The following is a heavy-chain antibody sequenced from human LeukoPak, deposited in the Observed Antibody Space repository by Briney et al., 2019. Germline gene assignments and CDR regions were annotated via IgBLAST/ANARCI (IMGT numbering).Heavy chain of an antibody. V-gene: IGHV3-23*01. Sequence: GGSLRLSCAATGFTFGGYAMSWVRQTPGEGLQWVSTISGDSAYTYYADSVKGRFTISRDNSKNTLYLQMNSLRAEDTAVYYCANGYNWNDDDPKKFDYWGQGTLVTVSS. D-gene: IGHD1-20*01. CDR1: GFTFGGYA. CDR3: ANGYNWNDDDPKKFDY. CDR2: ISGDSAYT. J-gene: IGHJ4*02.